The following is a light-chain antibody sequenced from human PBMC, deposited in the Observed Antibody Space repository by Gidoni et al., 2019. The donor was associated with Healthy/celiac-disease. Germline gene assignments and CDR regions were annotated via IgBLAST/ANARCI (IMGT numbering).Light chain of an antibody. CDR3: QQYNNWPRGYT. Sequence: EIVMTQSPATRSVSPGERATLSCRASQSVSSNLAWYQQKPGQAPRLLIYGASTRATGIPARFSGSGSGTEFTLTISSLQSEDFAVYYCQQYNNWPRGYTFGQGTKLEIK. CDR2: GAS. J-gene: IGKJ2*01. V-gene: IGKV3-15*01. CDR1: QSVSSN.